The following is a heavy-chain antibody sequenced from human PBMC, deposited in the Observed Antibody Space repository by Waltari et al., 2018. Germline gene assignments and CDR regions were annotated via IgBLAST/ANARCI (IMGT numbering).Heavy chain of an antibody. CDR2: ILYDGSNK. D-gene: IGHD6-13*01. V-gene: IGHV3-30*02. CDR3: AKGDSSSWFAFDY. CDR1: GFTFSSYG. Sequence: QVQLVESGGGVVQPGGSLRLSCAASGFTFSSYGMHWVRQAPGKGLEWVAFILYDGSNKYYADSVKGRFTIARDNSKNTLYLQMNSRRAEDTAVYYCAKGDSSSWFAFDYWGQGTLVTVSS. J-gene: IGHJ4*02.